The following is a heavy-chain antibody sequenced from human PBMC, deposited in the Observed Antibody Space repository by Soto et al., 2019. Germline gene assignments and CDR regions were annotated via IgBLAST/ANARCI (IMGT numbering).Heavy chain of an antibody. CDR3: ARFQVGVDAGYCSGGSCPED. Sequence: VQLVQSGAEVKKPGASVKVSCKASGYTFTSYGISWVRQAPGQGLEWMGWISAYNGNTNYAQKLQGRVTMTTDTSTSTAYMELMSLRSDDTAVYYCARFQVGVDAGYCSGGSCPEDWGQGTLVTVSS. V-gene: IGHV1-18*01. J-gene: IGHJ4*02. D-gene: IGHD2-15*01. CDR1: GYTFTSYG. CDR2: ISAYNGNT.